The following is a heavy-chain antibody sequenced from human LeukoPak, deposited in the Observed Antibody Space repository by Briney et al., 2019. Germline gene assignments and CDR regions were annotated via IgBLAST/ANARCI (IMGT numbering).Heavy chain of an antibody. CDR2: IYYSGST. D-gene: IGHD3-10*01. V-gene: IGHV4-59*01. J-gene: IGHJ4*02. Sequence: PSETLSLTCTVSGVSITSYYWSWIRQPPGKGLEWIGYIYYSGSTNYNPSLKSRVTISVDTSKNQFSLKLSSVTAADTAVYYCARVLSGSEDYWGQGTLVTVSS. CDR1: GVSITSYY. CDR3: ARVLSGSEDY.